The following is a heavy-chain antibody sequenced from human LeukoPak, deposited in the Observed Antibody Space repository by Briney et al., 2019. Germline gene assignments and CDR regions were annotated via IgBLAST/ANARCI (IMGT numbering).Heavy chain of an antibody. CDR1: GFTFTNYW. V-gene: IGHV3-7*02. J-gene: IGHJ4*02. Sequence: GGSLRLSCAASGFTFTNYWMSWVRQAPGEGLEWVANIKQDGSEKNYVDSVKGRFTISRDNAKTSLYLQMNSLRAEDTAVYYCARGKYSSGWFDYWGQGTLVTVSS. CDR2: IKQDGSEK. D-gene: IGHD6-19*01. CDR3: ARGKYSSGWFDY.